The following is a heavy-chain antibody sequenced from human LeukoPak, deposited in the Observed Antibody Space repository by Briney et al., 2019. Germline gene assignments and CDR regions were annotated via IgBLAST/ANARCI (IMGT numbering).Heavy chain of an antibody. Sequence: PGRSLRLSCAASGFTFSSYGMHWVRQAPGKGLEWVAVIWYDGSNKYYADSVKGRFTISRDNSKNTLYLQMNSLRAEDTAVYYCARGRASRKTVAGYFDYWGQGTLVTVSS. V-gene: IGHV3-33*01. CDR2: IWYDGSNK. CDR1: GFTFSSYG. CDR3: ARGRASRKTVAGYFDY. J-gene: IGHJ4*02. D-gene: IGHD6-19*01.